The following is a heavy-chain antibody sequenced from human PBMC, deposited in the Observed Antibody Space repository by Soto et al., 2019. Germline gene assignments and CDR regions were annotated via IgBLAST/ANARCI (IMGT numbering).Heavy chain of an antibody. V-gene: IGHV4-38-2*02. D-gene: IGHD3-22*01. Sequence: PSETLSLTCVVSGYSISSGYYWAWVRQPPGKELEWIGSIYHSGKTYYKPSLRSRVTVSVDTSKNQFSMKLISVTAADTAVYYCARDKRVTMIGGRFDPWDQGTLVTVSS. CDR2: IYHSGKT. J-gene: IGHJ5*02. CDR3: ARDKRVTMIGGRFDP. CDR1: GYSISSGYY.